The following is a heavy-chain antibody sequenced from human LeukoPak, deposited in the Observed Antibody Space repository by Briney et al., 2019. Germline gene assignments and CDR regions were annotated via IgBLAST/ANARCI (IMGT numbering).Heavy chain of an antibody. CDR3: AKDRMITDYDFWSGNMIFWFDP. D-gene: IGHD3-3*01. Sequence: QAGGSLRLSCAASGFTFSSYAMSWVRQAPGKGLEWVSAISGSGGSTYYADSVKGRFTISRDNSKNTLYLQMNSLRAEDTAVYYCAKDRMITDYDFWSGNMIFWFDPWGQGTLVTVSS. CDR2: ISGSGGST. J-gene: IGHJ5*02. V-gene: IGHV3-23*01. CDR1: GFTFSSYA.